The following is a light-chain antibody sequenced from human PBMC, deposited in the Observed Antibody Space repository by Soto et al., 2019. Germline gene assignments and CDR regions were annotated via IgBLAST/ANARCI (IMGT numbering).Light chain of an antibody. V-gene: IGLV1-44*01. CDR3: AAWDDSLKGRV. CDR2: SSN. CDR1: SSNIGSNI. Sequence: QSVLTQPPSASGTPGQRVTISCSGSSSNIGSNIVTWYQQLPGTAPKLLIYSSNQRPSGVPDRFSGSKSGTSASLAISGLQSGDEGDYYCAAWDDSLKGRVFGGGTKLTVL. J-gene: IGLJ2*01.